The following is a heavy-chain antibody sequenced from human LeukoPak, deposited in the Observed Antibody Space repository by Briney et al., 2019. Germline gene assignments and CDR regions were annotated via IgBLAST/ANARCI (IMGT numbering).Heavy chain of an antibody. Sequence: PSETLSLTCTVSGGSISSSSYYWGWIRQPPGKGLEWIGSIYYSGSTYYNPSLKSRVTISVDTSKNQFSLKLSSVTAADTAVYYCATVPRSSGWSFNYWGQGTLVTVSS. V-gene: IGHV4-39*07. J-gene: IGHJ4*02. D-gene: IGHD6-19*01. CDR3: ATVPRSSGWSFNY. CDR2: IYYSGST. CDR1: GGSISSSSYY.